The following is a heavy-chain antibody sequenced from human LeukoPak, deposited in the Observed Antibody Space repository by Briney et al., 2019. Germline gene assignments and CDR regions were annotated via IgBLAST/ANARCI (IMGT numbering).Heavy chain of an antibody. CDR2: INHSGST. V-gene: IGHV4-34*01. J-gene: IGHJ6*03. D-gene: IGHD4-17*01. Sequence: SETLSLTCAVYGGSFSGYYWSWIRQPPGKGLEWIGEINHSGSTNYNPSLKSRVTISVDKSKNQFSLKLSSVTAADTAVYYCARANDYGDPLPRYMDVWGKGATVTVSS. CDR1: GGSFSGYY. CDR3: ARANDYGDPLPRYMDV.